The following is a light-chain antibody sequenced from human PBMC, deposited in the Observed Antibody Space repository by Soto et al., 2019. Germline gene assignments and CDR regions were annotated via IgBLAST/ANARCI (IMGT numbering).Light chain of an antibody. CDR2: EVN. Sequence: QSVLTQPPSASGSPGQSVTISCTGTSSDVGAYNYVSWYQQYPGKAPKLMIYEVNKRPSGVPDRFSGSKSCKTASLTVSGLQPEDEADYHCTSYEGSNIWVFGGGTKVTVL. CDR1: SSDVGAYNY. J-gene: IGLJ3*02. V-gene: IGLV2-8*01. CDR3: TSYEGSNIWV.